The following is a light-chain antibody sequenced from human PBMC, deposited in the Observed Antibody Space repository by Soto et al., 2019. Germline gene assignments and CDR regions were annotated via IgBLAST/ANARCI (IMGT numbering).Light chain of an antibody. Sequence: QSVLTQPPSASGSPGQSVTISCTGTSSDVGGYNYVSWYQQHPGKAPKLMIYEVSKRPSGVPDRFSGSKSGNTASLPVSGLQAEDEADYHGSSYAGSNNCVFGTGTKVTVL. V-gene: IGLV2-8*01. CDR1: SSDVGGYNY. J-gene: IGLJ1*01. CDR2: EVS. CDR3: SSYAGSNNCV.